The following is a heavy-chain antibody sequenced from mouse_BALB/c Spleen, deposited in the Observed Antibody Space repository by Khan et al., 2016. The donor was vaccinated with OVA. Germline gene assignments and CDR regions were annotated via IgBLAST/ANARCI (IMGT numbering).Heavy chain of an antibody. D-gene: IGHD1-1*01. CDR3: ARKNGSDFDD. V-gene: IGHV1-20*02. CDR2: INPHIGET. J-gene: IGHJ2*01. CDR1: GYSFTGYF. Sequence: VQLQQSGPELVKPGASVKISCKASGYSFTGYFMNWVMQSHGKSLEWIGRINPHIGETFYNQTFKGQAILTVDESSSTVHMELRSLASEDSAVYYCARKNGSDFDDWGQGTTLTVSS.